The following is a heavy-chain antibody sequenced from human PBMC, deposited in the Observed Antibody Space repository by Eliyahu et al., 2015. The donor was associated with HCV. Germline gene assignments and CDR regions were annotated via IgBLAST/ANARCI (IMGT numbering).Heavy chain of an antibody. CDR1: GYIFTRHA. D-gene: IGHD5-18*01. CDR3: ATGPMFSYAYEARPDAFHI. J-gene: IGHJ3*02. V-gene: IGHV7-4-1*04. Sequence: QVQLVQSGSELKKPGASVKVSCKASGYIFTRHAVNWVRQAPGQGFEWMGWINTDTGNPAYAQGFTGRFVFSLDTSVSMAYLQISSLKAEDTGVYYCATGPMFSYAYEARPDAFHIWGQGTMVTVSS. CDR2: INTDTGNP.